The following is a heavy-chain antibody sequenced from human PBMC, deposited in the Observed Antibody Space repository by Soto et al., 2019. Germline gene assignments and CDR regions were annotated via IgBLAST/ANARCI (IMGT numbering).Heavy chain of an antibody. J-gene: IGHJ4*02. Sequence: EVQLLESGGGLVKPGGSLRLSCAASGFNFSPYAMAWVRQAKGKGLEWVSAVSSGGDSTLYAESVKGRFTISRDKSKNTLYLQMSSLSLEATALYFCAKGSGGSWYTPLDCWGLGTVVTVSS. CDR3: AKGSGGSWYTPLDC. CDR1: GFNFSPYA. CDR2: VSSGGDST. V-gene: IGHV3-23*01. D-gene: IGHD2-15*01.